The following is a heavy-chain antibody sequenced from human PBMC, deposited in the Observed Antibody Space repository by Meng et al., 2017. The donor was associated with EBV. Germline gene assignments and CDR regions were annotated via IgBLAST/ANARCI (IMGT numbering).Heavy chain of an antibody. CDR2: ISGSGGST. Sequence: VKLLESGGGLGQPGGSLGLSCADSGFTFSSYAMSWVRQAPGKGLEWVSAISGSGGSTYYADSVKGRFTISRDNSKNTLYLQMNSLRAEDTAVYYCAKDLAGGIAVDYWGQGTLVTVSS. D-gene: IGHD6-13*01. CDR1: GFTFSSYA. J-gene: IGHJ4*02. V-gene: IGHV3-23*01. CDR3: AKDLAGGIAVDY.